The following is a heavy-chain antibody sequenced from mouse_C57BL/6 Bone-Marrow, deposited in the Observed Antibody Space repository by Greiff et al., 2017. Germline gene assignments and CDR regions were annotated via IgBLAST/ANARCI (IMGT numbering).Heavy chain of an antibody. CDR1: GYTFTSYW. CDR3: ARKGLLYAMDY. V-gene: IGHV1-69*01. CDR2: IDPSDSYT. Sequence: VQLQQPGAELVMPGASVKLSCKASGYTFTSYWMHWVKQRPGQGLEWIGEIDPSDSYTNYNQKFKGKSTLTVDKSSSTAYMQLSSLTSEDSAVYYCARKGLLYAMDYWGQGTSVTVSS. J-gene: IGHJ4*01. D-gene: IGHD3-3*01.